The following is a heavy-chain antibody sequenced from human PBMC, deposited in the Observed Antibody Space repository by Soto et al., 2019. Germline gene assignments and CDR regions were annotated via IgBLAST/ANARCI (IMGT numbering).Heavy chain of an antibody. D-gene: IGHD2-15*01. Sequence: GESLKISCKGSGYSFTSYWISWVRQMPGKGLEWMGRIDPSDSYTNYSPSFQGHVTISADKSISTAYLQWSSLKASDTAMYYCAAGLYSSGGRSYYYYGLVVWGPGTTLTVSS. V-gene: IGHV5-10-1*01. CDR2: IDPSDSYT. J-gene: IGHJ6*02. CDR1: GYSFTSYW. CDR3: AAGLYSSGGRSYYYYGLVV.